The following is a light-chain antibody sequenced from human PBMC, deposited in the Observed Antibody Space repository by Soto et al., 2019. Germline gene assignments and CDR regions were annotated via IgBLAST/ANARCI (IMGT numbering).Light chain of an antibody. J-gene: IGLJ2*01. Sequence: QSALSQPASVSGSPGQSITSSCTGTSSDVGGYNYVSWYQQHPGKAPKLMIYDVSNRPSGVSNRFSGSKSGNTASLTISGLQAEDEADYYCSSYTSSSSLVVFGGGTKLNVL. CDR2: DVS. CDR1: SSDVGGYNY. CDR3: SSYTSSSSLVV. V-gene: IGLV2-14*01.